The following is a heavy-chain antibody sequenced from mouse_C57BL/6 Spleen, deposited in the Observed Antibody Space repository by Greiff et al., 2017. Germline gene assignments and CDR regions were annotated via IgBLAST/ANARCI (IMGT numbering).Heavy chain of an antibody. D-gene: IGHD1-1*01. CDR1: GYTFTSYW. V-gene: IGHV1-55*01. CDR2: IYPGSGST. J-gene: IGHJ2*01. Sequence: QVQLQQPGAELVKPGASVKMSCKASGYTFTSYWITWVKQRPGQGLEWIGDIYPGSGSTNYNEKFKSKATLTVDTSSSTAYMQLSSLTSEDSAVYYCAREGDYYGSSFYCDYWGQGTTLTVSS. CDR3: AREGDYYGSSFYCDY.